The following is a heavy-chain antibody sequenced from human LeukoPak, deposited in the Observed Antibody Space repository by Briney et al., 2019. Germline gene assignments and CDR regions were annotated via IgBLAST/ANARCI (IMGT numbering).Heavy chain of an antibody. Sequence: PSETLSLTCTVSGGSISSGGYYWSWIRQHPGKGLEWIGYIYYSGSTYYKPSLKSRVTISVDTSKNQFSLKLSSVTAADTAVYYCARGSSGYYFDYWGQGTLVTVSS. CDR1: GGSISSGGYY. V-gene: IGHV4-31*03. D-gene: IGHD3-10*01. J-gene: IGHJ4*02. CDR2: IYYSGST. CDR3: ARGSSGYYFDY.